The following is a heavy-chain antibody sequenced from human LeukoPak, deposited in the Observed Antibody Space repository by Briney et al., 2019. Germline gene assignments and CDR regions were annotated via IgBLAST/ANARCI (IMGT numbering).Heavy chain of an antibody. D-gene: IGHD3-22*01. Sequence: GGSLRLSCAASGFTFDDYAMHWVRQAPGKGLEWVSGISWNSGSIGYADSVKGRFTISRDNAKNLLYLQMNSLRAEDTAVYYCARDPRADYYDSSGYNDYWGQGTLVTVSS. CDR3: ARDPRADYYDSSGYNDY. V-gene: IGHV3-9*01. CDR1: GFTFDDYA. J-gene: IGHJ4*02. CDR2: ISWNSGSI.